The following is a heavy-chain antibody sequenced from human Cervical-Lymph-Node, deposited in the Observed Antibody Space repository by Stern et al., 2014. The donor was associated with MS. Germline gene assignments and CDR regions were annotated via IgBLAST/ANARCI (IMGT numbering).Heavy chain of an antibody. Sequence: VHLVESGAEVKEPGASVNVSCEASGYTFRSYFIHWVRQAPGQGLEWMGVINPSGGNTRYAQKFQGGVIMTRDTSTSTVYMDLSSLRSEDTAVFYCAREPNYRGSYYRDYYNFYGMDVWGQGTTVTVSS. CDR2: INPSGGNT. CDR1: GYTFRSYF. CDR3: AREPNYRGSYYRDYYNFYGMDV. V-gene: IGHV1-46*01. D-gene: IGHD3-10*01. J-gene: IGHJ6*02.